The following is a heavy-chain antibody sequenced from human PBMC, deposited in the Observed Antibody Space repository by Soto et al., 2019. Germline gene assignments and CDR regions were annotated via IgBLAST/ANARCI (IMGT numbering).Heavy chain of an antibody. D-gene: IGHD5-18*01. CDR2: INPTEGRT. CDR1: GYPFNSYH. Sequence: QVQLVQSGAEVRKPGASVKLSCQTSGYPFNSYHMHWVRQAPGQGLEWLRVINPTEGRTRYSQKFQDRVTMTRDTSTSTVYMELSSLRSEDTAMYFCARGREISFGYNWFDPWGQGTRVTVSS. CDR3: ARGREISFGYNWFDP. J-gene: IGHJ5*02. V-gene: IGHV1-46*02.